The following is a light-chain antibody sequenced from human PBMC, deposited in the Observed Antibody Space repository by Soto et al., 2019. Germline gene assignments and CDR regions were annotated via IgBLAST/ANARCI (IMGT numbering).Light chain of an antibody. CDR1: QSLSSR. V-gene: IGKV1-39*01. CDR2: ETS. Sequence: IQMTQSPSSLSASVGDRVTITCRASQSLSSRLTWYQQKPGEAPKLLIYETSGLHSGVPSRFSGSGSETDFTLTINSLQPEDFATYYCQQSFSPPYTFGQGTKLEIK. CDR3: QQSFSPPYT. J-gene: IGKJ2*01.